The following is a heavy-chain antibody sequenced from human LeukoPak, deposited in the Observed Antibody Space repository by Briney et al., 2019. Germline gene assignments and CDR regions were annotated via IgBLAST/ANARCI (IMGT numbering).Heavy chain of an antibody. CDR3: ARDLDGDGSDY. J-gene: IGHJ4*02. V-gene: IGHV3-7*01. CDR2: IKRDGSEN. Sequence: GGSLRLSCAASGFTFSNYWMTWVRQAPGKGLEWVANIKRDGSENAYVDSVKGRFTISRDNAKNSLYLQMNSLKVEDTGVYYCARDLDGDGSDYWGQGTLVTVSS. D-gene: IGHD7-27*01. CDR1: GFTFSNYW.